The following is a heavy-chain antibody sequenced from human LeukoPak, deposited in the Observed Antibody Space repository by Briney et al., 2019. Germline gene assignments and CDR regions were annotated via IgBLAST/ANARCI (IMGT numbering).Heavy chain of an antibody. CDR3: ARDRYRTSTSCYMPTHY. CDR2: INHSGST. Sequence: KPSETLSLTCAVYGGSFSGYYWSWIRQPPGKGLEWIGEINHSGSTNYNPSLESRVTISVDTSKNQFSLKLSSVTAADTAVYYCARDRYRTSTSCYMPTHYWGQGTLVTVSS. J-gene: IGHJ4*02. D-gene: IGHD2-2*02. V-gene: IGHV4-34*01. CDR1: GGSFSGYY.